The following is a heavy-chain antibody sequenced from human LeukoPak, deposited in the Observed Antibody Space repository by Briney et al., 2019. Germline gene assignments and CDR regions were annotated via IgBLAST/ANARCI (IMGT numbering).Heavy chain of an antibody. Sequence: GESLKISCKGSGYSFTCYWIGWVRQMPGKGLEWMGIIYPGDSDTRYSPSFQGQVTISADKSISTAYLQWSSLKASDTAMYYCARHYDILTGHMDVWGKGTTVTISS. V-gene: IGHV5-51*01. D-gene: IGHD3-9*01. CDR3: ARHYDILTGHMDV. CDR1: GYSFTCYW. J-gene: IGHJ6*03. CDR2: IYPGDSDT.